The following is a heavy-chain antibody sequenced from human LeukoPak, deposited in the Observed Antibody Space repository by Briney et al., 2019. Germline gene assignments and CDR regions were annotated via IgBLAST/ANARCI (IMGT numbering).Heavy chain of an antibody. V-gene: IGHV3-48*03. CDR3: AREGLQFDY. D-gene: IGHD2-21*02. CDR1: GFTFSGSA. J-gene: IGHJ4*02. CDR2: ISSSGSTT. Sequence: GGSLQLSCAASGFTFSGSAMHWVRQAPGKGLEWVSDISSSGSTTHYADSVKGRFTISRDNAQKSLFLQINNLRAEDTAVYYCAREGLQFDYWGQGTLVTVSS.